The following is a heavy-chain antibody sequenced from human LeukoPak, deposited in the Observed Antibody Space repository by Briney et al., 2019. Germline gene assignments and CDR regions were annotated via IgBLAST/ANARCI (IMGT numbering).Heavy chain of an antibody. CDR3: ARDRRTTPYNWFDP. CDR1: GGTFSSYA. Sequence: SVKVSCKASGGTFSSYAISWVRQAPGQGPEWMGGIIPIFGTANYAQKFQGRVTITADESTSTAYMELSSLRSEDTAVYYCARDRRTTPYNWFDPWGQGTLVTVSS. D-gene: IGHD2-15*01. J-gene: IGHJ5*02. CDR2: IIPIFGTA. V-gene: IGHV1-69*13.